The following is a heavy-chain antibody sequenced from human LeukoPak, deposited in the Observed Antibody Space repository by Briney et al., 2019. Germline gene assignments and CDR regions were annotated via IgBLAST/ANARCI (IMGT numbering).Heavy chain of an antibody. CDR2: INPSGGST. CDR1: GYTFTSYY. Sequence: ASVKVSCKASGYTFTSYYMHWVRQAPGQGLGWMGIINPSGGSTIYAQKFQGRVTMSRDTSTSTVYMELSSLRSEDTAVYYCARDGSGSYYPGDFDYWGQGTLVTVSS. D-gene: IGHD3-10*01. V-gene: IGHV1-46*01. J-gene: IGHJ4*02. CDR3: ARDGSGSYYPGDFDY.